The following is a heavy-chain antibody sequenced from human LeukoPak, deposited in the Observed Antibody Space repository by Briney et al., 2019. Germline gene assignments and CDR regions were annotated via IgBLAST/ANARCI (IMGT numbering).Heavy chain of an antibody. CDR1: GFTFSSYW. V-gene: IGHV3-7*01. Sequence: GGSLRLSCAASGFTFSSYWMSWVRQAPGKGLEWVANIKEDGSEKYYVDSVKGRFTISRDNAKNLLYLQMNSLRAEDTAVYYCARNYSSLFHYWGQENLVTVSS. J-gene: IGHJ4*02. D-gene: IGHD6-13*01. CDR2: IKEDGSEK. CDR3: ARNYSSLFHY.